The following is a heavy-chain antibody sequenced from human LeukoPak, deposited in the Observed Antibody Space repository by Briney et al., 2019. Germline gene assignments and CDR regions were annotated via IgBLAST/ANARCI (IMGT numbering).Heavy chain of an antibody. D-gene: IGHD3-10*01. CDR1: GYTFTSYY. Sequence: ASVKVSCKASGYTFTSYYMHWVRQAPGQGLEWMGIINPSGGSTSYAQKLQGRVTMTRDTSTSTVYMKLSSLRSEDTAVYYCARESVGITMVRGVITVGAFDIWGQGTMVTVSS. CDR3: ARESVGITMVRGVITVGAFDI. V-gene: IGHV1-46*01. J-gene: IGHJ3*02. CDR2: INPSGGST.